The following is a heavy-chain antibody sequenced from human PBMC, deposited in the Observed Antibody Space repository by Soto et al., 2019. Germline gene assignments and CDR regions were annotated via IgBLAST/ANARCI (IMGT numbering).Heavy chain of an antibody. CDR2: IIPIFGTA. V-gene: IGHV1-69*12. D-gene: IGHD5-18*01. J-gene: IGHJ3*02. Sequence: QVQLVQSGAEVKKPGSSVKVSCKASGGTFSSYAISWVRQAPGQGLEWMGGIIPIFGTANYAQKFQGRVTITADESTSTAYMELSSLRSEDTAVYYCARPGYSYGYSIHVAFDIWGQGTMVTVSS. CDR3: ARPGYSYGYSIHVAFDI. CDR1: GGTFSSYA.